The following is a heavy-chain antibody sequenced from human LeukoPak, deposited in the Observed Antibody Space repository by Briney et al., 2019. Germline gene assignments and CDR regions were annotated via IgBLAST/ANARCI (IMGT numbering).Heavy chain of an antibody. CDR3: ARDRQVTVADGPSKYYYYYMDV. J-gene: IGHJ6*03. V-gene: IGHV3-20*04. CDR1: GFTFSSYG. Sequence: GGTLRLSCAASGFTFSSYGMSWVRQAPGKGLEWVSGINWNGGSTGYADSVKGRFTISRDNAKNSLYLQMNSLRAEDTALYYCARDRQVTVADGPSKYYYYYMDVWGKGTTVTVSS. CDR2: INWNGGST. D-gene: IGHD6-19*01.